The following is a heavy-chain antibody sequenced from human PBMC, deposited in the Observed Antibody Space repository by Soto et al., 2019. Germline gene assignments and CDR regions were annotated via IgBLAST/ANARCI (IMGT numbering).Heavy chain of an antibody. D-gene: IGHD2-15*01. J-gene: IGHJ4*02. V-gene: IGHV3-30*18. Sequence: QVQLVESGGGVVQPGRSLRLSCAASGFIFSSYGMHWVRQAPGKGLEWVAVISYEGSHTYYADSVQGRFTITRDNSKNTLYLQRNSLRPEDTAVYYCAKEVHCGGGSCAWSEGFDYWGQGTLLTVSS. CDR3: AKEVHCGGGSCAWSEGFDY. CDR2: ISYEGSHT. CDR1: GFIFSSYG.